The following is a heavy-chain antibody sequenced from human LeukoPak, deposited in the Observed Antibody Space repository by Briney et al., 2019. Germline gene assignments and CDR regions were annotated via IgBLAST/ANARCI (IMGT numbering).Heavy chain of an antibody. V-gene: IGHV4-34*01. CDR2: INHSRST. D-gene: IGHD6-19*01. J-gene: IGHJ4*02. Sequence: SETLSLTCAVYGGSFSGYYWSWIGHPPGKGLDWIGEINHSRSTNYNPSLKSRVTMSVDTSNNQFSLKLSSVTAADTAVYYCARDGRGYSSGWWRYWGQGTLVTVSS. CDR3: ARDGRGYSSGWWRY. CDR1: GGSFSGYY.